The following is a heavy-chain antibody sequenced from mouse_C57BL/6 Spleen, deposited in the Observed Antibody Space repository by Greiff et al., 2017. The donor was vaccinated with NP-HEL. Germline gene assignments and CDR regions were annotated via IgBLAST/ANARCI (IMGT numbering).Heavy chain of an antibody. V-gene: IGHV5-17*01. CDR3: ARGGYYGSSSSYYFDY. CDR2: ISSGSSTI. D-gene: IGHD1-1*01. J-gene: IGHJ2*01. Sequence: EVQLVESGGGLVKPGGSLKLSCAASGFTFSDYGMHWVRQAPEKGLEWVAYISSGSSTIYYADTVKGRFTISRDNAKNTLFLQMTSLRSEDTAMYYCARGGYYGSSSSYYFDYWGQGTTLTVSS. CDR1: GFTFSDYG.